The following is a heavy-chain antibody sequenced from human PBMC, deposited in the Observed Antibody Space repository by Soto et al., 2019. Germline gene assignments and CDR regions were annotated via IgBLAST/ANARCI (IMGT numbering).Heavy chain of an antibody. Sequence: GGSLRLSCAASGFTFSDYYMSWIRQAPGKGLEWVSYISSSSSYTNYADSVKGRFTISRDNAKNSLYLQMNSLRAEDTAVYYCASVPVEDRWYYFDYWGQGALVTVSS. CDR3: ASVPVEDRWYYFDY. D-gene: IGHD2-8*02. CDR1: GFTFSDYY. V-gene: IGHV3-11*06. CDR2: ISSSSSYT. J-gene: IGHJ4*02.